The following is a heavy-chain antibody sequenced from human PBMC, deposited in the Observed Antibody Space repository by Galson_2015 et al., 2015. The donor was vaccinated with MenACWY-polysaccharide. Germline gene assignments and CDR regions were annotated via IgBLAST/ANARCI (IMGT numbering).Heavy chain of an antibody. V-gene: IGHV3-7*01. J-gene: IGHJ4*02. CDR3: AREERGCPGGDCYLELDH. CDR2: IKKDGSEK. Sequence: SLRLSCAVSGFTFKNYWMSWVRQAPGKGLEWVANIKKDGSEKYCVDSVRDRFTISRENAKNSLYLEIDSLRAGDTAVYYCAREERGCPGGDCYLELDHWGQGVLVTVSS. D-gene: IGHD2-21*02. CDR1: GFTFKNYW.